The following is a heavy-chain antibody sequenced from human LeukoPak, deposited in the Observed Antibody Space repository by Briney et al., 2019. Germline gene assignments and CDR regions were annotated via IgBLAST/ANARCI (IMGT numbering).Heavy chain of an antibody. V-gene: IGHV4-59*08. J-gene: IGHJ3*02. D-gene: IGHD6-13*01. CDR3: ARHVELSSSEAFDI. CDR2: IYYSGST. Sequence: PSETLSLTCTVSRGSISRYYWSWIRQPPGKGLEWIGYIYYSGSTSYNPSLKSRVTISVDTSKNQFSLKLSSVTAADMAVYYCARHVELSSSEAFDIWGQGTMVTVSS. CDR1: RGSISRYY.